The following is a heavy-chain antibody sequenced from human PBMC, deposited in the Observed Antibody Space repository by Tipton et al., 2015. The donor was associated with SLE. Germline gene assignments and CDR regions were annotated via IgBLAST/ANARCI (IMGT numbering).Heavy chain of an antibody. CDR3: ARETSSGAFDI. Sequence: SLRLSCAASGFTFSTYAMHWVRQAPGKGLEWVAVISYDGSNNYADSVKGRFTISRDNAQSSLYLQMNRLSSDDTAVYYCARETSSGAFDIWGQGTMVTVSS. D-gene: IGHD3-10*01. V-gene: IGHV3-30*04. CDR2: ISYDGSN. CDR1: GFTFSTYA. J-gene: IGHJ3*02.